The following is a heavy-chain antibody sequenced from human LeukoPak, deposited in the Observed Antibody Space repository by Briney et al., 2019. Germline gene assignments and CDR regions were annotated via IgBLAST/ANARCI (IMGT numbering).Heavy chain of an antibody. V-gene: IGHV1-2*02. J-gene: IGHJ6*02. Sequence: GASVKVSCKASGYTFTGYYMHWVRQAPGQGLEGMGWINPNSDGTNYAQKFQGRVTVTRDTSISTAYMELSRLRSDDTAVYYCASPYCSSTSCYTSSYYYGMDVWGQGTTVTVSS. D-gene: IGHD2-2*02. CDR1: GYTFTGYY. CDR3: ASPYCSSTSCYTSSYYYGMDV. CDR2: INPNSDGT.